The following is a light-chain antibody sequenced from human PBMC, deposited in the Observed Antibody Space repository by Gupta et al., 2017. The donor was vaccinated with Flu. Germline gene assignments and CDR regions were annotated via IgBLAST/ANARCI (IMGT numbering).Light chain of an antibody. J-gene: IGKJ2*01. Sequence: IQMTYSPSTVSASAGDRVTVPCRASQSVGMWLEWYQQKPGNAPKLLIYEASTLKYGVPSRFSCSGSGTEFSLTISSLQPDDFATYYCQNKNYSPFTFGQGTKLKIK. CDR1: QSVGMW. CDR3: QNKNYSPFT. V-gene: IGKV1-5*03. CDR2: EAS.